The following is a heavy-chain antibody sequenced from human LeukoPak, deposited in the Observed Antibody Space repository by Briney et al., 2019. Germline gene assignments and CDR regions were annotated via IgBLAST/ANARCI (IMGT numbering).Heavy chain of an antibody. D-gene: IGHD3-3*01. Sequence: ASVKVSCKASGYTFASYYMHWVRQAPGQGLEWMGIINPSGGSTSYAQKFQGRVTMTRDTSISTAYMELSRLRSDDTAVYYCARDLRLEGFDPWGQGTLVTVSS. V-gene: IGHV1-46*01. J-gene: IGHJ5*02. CDR1: GYTFASYY. CDR3: ARDLRLEGFDP. CDR2: INPSGGST.